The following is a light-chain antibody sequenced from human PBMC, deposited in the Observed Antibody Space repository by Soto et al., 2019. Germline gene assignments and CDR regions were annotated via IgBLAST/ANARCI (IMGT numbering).Light chain of an antibody. CDR3: TVWDDSLRGRL. CDR1: SSNIESNF. V-gene: IGLV1-47*01. J-gene: IGLJ2*01. Sequence: QPVVTQPPSASGTPGQRVTISCSGSSSNIESNFVYWYQQFPGTAPRLLIYRNNQRPSGVPDRFSGSKSGTSASLAISALRSEDEADYYCTVWDDSLRGRLFGGGTKVTVL. CDR2: RNN.